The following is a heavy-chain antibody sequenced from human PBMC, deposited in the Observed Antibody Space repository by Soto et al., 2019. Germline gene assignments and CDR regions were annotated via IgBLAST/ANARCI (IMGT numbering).Heavy chain of an antibody. Sequence: QVQLVQSGAEVKKPGASVKVSCKASGYTFTGYYMHWVRQAPGQGLEWMGWINPNSGGTNYAQKFQGWVTMTRDTSISTAYMELSRLRSGDTAVYYCARGRGSVGATGWFDPWGQGTLVTVSS. J-gene: IGHJ5*02. V-gene: IGHV1-2*04. CDR2: INPNSGGT. CDR3: ARGRGSVGATGWFDP. D-gene: IGHD1-26*01. CDR1: GYTFTGYY.